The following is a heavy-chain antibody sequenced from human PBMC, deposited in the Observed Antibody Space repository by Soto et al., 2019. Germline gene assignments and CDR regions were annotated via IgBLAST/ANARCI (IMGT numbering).Heavy chain of an antibody. V-gene: IGHV4-61*01. CDR3: ARGGGVTATFAY. D-gene: IGHD5-18*01. CDR2: IYYSGGT. J-gene: IGHJ4*02. Sequence: PXDNLSLTCTVSVGSVSSGSYYCSWIRQPPGKGLEWIGYIYYSGGTNYNPSLKSRVTISVDTSKNQFSLKLSSVTAADTAVYYCARGGGVTATFAYGAQGTRFPVS. CDR1: VGSVSSGSYY.